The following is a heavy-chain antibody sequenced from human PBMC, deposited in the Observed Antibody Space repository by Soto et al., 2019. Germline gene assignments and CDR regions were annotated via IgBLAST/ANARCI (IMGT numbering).Heavy chain of an antibody. CDR1: GFTFSSYW. V-gene: IGHV3-7*04. CDR2: IKQDGSER. CDR3: ARGGSSTRFMDS. D-gene: IGHD2-2*01. Sequence: EVQLVESGGGLVQPGGSLRLSCAASGFTFSSYWMSWVRQAPGNGLEWVANIKQDGSERYYVDSVKVRFTISRDNAKNSLYLQINSLSAEDTAVYYFARGGSSTRFMDSWGQGTLVTVSS. J-gene: IGHJ4*02.